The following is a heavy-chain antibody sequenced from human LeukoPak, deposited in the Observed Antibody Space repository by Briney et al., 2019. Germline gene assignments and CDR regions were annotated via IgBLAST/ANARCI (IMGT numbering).Heavy chain of an antibody. D-gene: IGHD6-13*01. Sequence: ASVKVSCKASGGTFSSYAISWVRQAPGQGLEWMGGIIPIFGTANYAQKFQGRVTITADESTSTAYMKLSSLRSEDTAVYYCAREIAVIAAAGTFDYWGQGTLVTVSS. CDR1: GGTFSSYA. V-gene: IGHV1-69*13. CDR2: IIPIFGTA. CDR3: AREIAVIAAAGTFDY. J-gene: IGHJ4*02.